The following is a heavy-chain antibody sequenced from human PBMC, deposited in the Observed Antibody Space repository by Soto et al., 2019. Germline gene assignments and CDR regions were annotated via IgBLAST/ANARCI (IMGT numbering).Heavy chain of an antibody. V-gene: IGHV6-1*01. CDR1: GDSVSTNSAT. CDR2: TYCRSKWDY. CDR3: ARLIGNSWLDS. J-gene: IGHJ5*01. D-gene: IGHD2-8*01. Sequence: PSQTLSLTCAISGDSVSTNSATWDWIRQSPSRGLEWLGRTYCRSKWDYDYAASVKGRININPDTSNNQVSLHLDSVTPDDTAVYYCARLIGNSWLDSWGQGTLVTVS.